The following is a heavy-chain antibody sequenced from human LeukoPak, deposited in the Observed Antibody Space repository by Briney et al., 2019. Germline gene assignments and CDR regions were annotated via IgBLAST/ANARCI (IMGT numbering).Heavy chain of an antibody. CDR3: TRRSSESYFQSNS. D-gene: IGHD1-26*01. Sequence: SETLSLTCTVSGGSISSSSYYWGWIRQPPGKGLEWIGSIYYSGSTYYNPSLKSRATISADTSANQFSLKMNSVTAADTAVYYCTRRSSESYFQSNSWGRGTLVTVSS. V-gene: IGHV4-39*01. CDR1: GGSISSSSYY. J-gene: IGHJ4*02. CDR2: IYYSGST.